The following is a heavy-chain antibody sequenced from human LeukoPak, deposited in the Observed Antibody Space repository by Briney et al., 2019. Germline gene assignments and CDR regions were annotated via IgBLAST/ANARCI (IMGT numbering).Heavy chain of an antibody. CDR2: ISGNGGST. J-gene: IGHJ4*02. CDR3: AKGYATTDFFDY. Sequence: PGVSLRLSCAASGFTFSTYAMSWVRQAPGKGMEWVSAISGNGGSTYYADSVKGRFTISRDNSKNTLYVQMNSLRAEDTAVYYCAKGYATTDFFDYWGQGTLVTVSS. D-gene: IGHD4-17*01. V-gene: IGHV3-23*01. CDR1: GFTFSTYA.